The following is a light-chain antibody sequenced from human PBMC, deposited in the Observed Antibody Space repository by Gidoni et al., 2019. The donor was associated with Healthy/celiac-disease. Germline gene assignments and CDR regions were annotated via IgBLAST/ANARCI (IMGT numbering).Light chain of an antibody. CDR1: ESGRKS. J-gene: IGLJ2*01. Sequence: SSELTQPTSVSVSPGQKAPITCTGDESGRKSASWYQQKTGQSPVLLMFEDKKRPSGSPERFAGSTSGNTATLTVSGTQDIDEADYFCQAWDSGTVIFGGGTKLTVL. CDR3: QAWDSGTVI. CDR2: EDK. V-gene: IGLV3-1*01.